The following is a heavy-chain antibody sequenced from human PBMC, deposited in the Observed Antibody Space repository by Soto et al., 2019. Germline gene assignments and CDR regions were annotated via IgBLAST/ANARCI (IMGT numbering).Heavy chain of an antibody. J-gene: IGHJ4*02. D-gene: IGHD3-22*01. Sequence: ASVKVSCKAPGYSFATSGISWVRQAPGQGLEWMGWISAYNGNRNYDQKLQDRVTMTTDTSTRTAYLELRSLRSDDTAVYYCARAGQYYDSSGYTDWGQGTQVTVSS. CDR2: ISAYNGNR. CDR3: ARAGQYYDSSGYTD. CDR1: GYSFATSG. V-gene: IGHV1-18*01.